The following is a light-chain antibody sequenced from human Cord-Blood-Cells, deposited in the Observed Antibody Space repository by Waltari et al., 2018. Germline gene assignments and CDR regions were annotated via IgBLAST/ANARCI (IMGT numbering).Light chain of an antibody. V-gene: IGLV2-23*01. Sequence: QSALTQPASVSGSPGQSITTSCTGTSSDVGSYNLVSWYQQHPGKAPKLMIYEGSKRPAGISNRFSGSKSGNTASRTSSGLQAEDEADYYCCSYAGSSTPVVFGGGTKLTVL. J-gene: IGLJ2*01. CDR3: CSYAGSSTPVV. CDR2: EGS. CDR1: SSDVGSYNL.